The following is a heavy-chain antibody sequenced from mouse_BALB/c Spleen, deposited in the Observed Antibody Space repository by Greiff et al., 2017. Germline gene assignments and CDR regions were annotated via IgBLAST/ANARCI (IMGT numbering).Heavy chain of an antibody. Sequence: EVKLVESGGGLVKPGGSLKLSCAASGFTFSDYYMYWVRQTPEKRLEWVATISDGGSYTYYPDSVKGRFTISRDNAKNNLYLQMSSLKSEDTAMYYCARDLSMDYWGQGTSVTVSS. CDR1: GFTFSDYY. J-gene: IGHJ4*01. V-gene: IGHV5-4*02. CDR2: ISDGGSYT. CDR3: ARDLSMDY.